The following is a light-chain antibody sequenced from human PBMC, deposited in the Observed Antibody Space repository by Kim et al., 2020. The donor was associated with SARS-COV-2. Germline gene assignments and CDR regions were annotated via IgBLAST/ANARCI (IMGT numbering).Light chain of an antibody. CDR3: QQHRNCPPKLT. CDR1: RHVGHN. J-gene: IGKJ4*01. CDR2: DAS. Sequence: PAERATTPCCASRHVGHNFACYYQQPAQAPRILIYDASTSGTTIPPRCSSSGSATAVTTTISSIEAADFAVYYCQQHRNCPPKLTFGGGTKVDIK. V-gene: IGKV3-11*01.